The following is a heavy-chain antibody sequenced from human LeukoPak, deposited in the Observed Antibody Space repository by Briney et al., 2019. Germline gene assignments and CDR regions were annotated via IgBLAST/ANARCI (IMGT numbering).Heavy chain of an antibody. D-gene: IGHD1-1*01. CDR1: GYTFTTYY. CDR2: INPSGGST. V-gene: IGHV1-46*01. J-gene: IGHJ5*02. Sequence: ASVKVSCKASGYTFTTYYMHWVRQAPGQGLEWMGIINPSGGSTTYAQNFQGRATMTRDTSTSTVYMELSSLRSGDTAVSYCARGTTEGFDPWGQGTLVTVSP. CDR3: ARGTTEGFDP.